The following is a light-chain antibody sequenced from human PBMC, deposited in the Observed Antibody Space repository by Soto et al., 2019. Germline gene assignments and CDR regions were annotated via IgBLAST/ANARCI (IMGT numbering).Light chain of an antibody. Sequence: DIVLTQSPGPLSLSPGERATLSCRASQSVSSTFFAWYQQKPGQAPRLLMFGASNRATGIPDRFSGSGSGTDFTLTISRLEPEDFAMYYCQQYGTSPRGTFGQGTKVQVK. CDR3: QQYGTSPRGT. J-gene: IGKJ1*01. CDR1: QSVSSTF. CDR2: GAS. V-gene: IGKV3-20*01.